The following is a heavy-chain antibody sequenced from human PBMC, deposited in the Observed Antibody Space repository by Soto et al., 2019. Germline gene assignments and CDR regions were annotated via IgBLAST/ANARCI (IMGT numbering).Heavy chain of an antibody. Sequence: QVQLQESGPGLVKPSQTLSLTCTVSGGSISSGGYYWSWIRQHPGKGLEWIGYIYYSGSTYYNPSLKSRVTIAVDPSKNQFSLKLSSVTAADTAVYYCARAVRTMIVVVDYWGQGTLVTVSS. D-gene: IGHD3-22*01. J-gene: IGHJ4*02. CDR1: GGSISSGGYY. CDR2: IYYSGST. V-gene: IGHV4-31*03. CDR3: ARAVRTMIVVVDY.